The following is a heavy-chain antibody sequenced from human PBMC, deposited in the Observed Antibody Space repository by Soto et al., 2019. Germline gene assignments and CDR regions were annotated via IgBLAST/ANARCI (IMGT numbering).Heavy chain of an antibody. CDR1: GYTFTSYA. CDR2: INAGNGNT. CDR3: ARDAPVRPYRPTPKYYFDY. Sequence: VQLVQSGAEVKKPGASVKVSCKASGYTFTSYAMHLVRQAPGQRLERMGWINAGNGNTKYSQKFQGRVTITRDTSASTAYMELSRLRSEATAGYYCARDAPVRPYRPTPKYYFDYWGQGTLVTVSS. V-gene: IGHV1-3*01. J-gene: IGHJ4*02. D-gene: IGHD5-12*01.